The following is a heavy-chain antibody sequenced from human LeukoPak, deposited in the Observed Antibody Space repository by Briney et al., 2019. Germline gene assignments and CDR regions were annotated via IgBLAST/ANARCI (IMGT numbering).Heavy chain of an antibody. J-gene: IGHJ4*02. V-gene: IGHV3-7*03. CDR3: ARDSRRVGATGGSDY. CDR1: GFTFSDYW. Sequence: PGGSLRLSCVASGFTFSDYWMSWVRQAPGKGLEWVANIKQDGSEKNYVDSVKGRSTISRDNAKNSLYLQLNSLRADDTAVYYCARDSRRVGATGGSDYWGQGTLVIVSS. D-gene: IGHD1-26*01. CDR2: IKQDGSEK.